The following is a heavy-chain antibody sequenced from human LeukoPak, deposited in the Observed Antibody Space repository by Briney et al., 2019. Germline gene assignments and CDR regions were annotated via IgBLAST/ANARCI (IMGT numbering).Heavy chain of an antibody. V-gene: IGHV3-53*01. Sequence: PGGSLRLSCAGSGFTVSNNYMSWVRQAPGKGLEWVSIIYSGGSTYYADSVKGRFIIFRDNSKNSLYLQMNSLRAEDTAVYYCARVDSSGSYFDYWGQGTLVTVSS. J-gene: IGHJ4*02. CDR3: ARVDSSGSYFDY. CDR2: IYSGGST. CDR1: GFTVSNNY. D-gene: IGHD6-19*01.